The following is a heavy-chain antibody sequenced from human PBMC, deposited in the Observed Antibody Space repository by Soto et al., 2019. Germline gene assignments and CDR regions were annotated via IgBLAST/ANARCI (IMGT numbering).Heavy chain of an antibody. CDR3: ARGATIFGSLRGGYYYYGMDV. D-gene: IGHD3-3*01. CDR1: GGTFSSYA. CDR2: IIPIFGTA. Sequence: QVQLVQSGAEVKKPGSSVKVSCKASGGTFSSYAISWVRQAPGQGLEWMGGIIPIFGTANYAQKFQGRVTITADESTSTAYMELSSLRSEDTAVYYCARGATIFGSLRGGYYYYGMDVWGQGTTVTVSS. J-gene: IGHJ6*02. V-gene: IGHV1-69*12.